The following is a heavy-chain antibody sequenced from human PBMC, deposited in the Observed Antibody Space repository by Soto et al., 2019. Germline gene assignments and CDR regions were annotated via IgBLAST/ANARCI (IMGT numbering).Heavy chain of an antibody. D-gene: IGHD6-6*01. CDR3: AGQASIADVDY. V-gene: IGHV3-30*03. Sequence: QVQLVESGGGVVQPGRSLRLSCAASGFTFSSYGMHWVRQAPGKGLEWVAVISYDGSNKYYADSVKGRFTISRDNSKNTLYLQMNSLRAEDTAVYYCAGQASIADVDYWGQGTLVTVFS. J-gene: IGHJ4*02. CDR2: ISYDGSNK. CDR1: GFTFSSYG.